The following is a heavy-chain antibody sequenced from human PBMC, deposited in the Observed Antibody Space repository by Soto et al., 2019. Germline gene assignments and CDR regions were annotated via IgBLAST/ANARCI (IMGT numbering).Heavy chain of an antibody. J-gene: IGHJ5*02. V-gene: IGHV4-39*01. Sequence: PSETLSLTCTVSGFSMSSSSYYWVWIRQPPGKGLEWIGSIYYSGTTYYNPSLKSRVTISVDTSKNQFSLNLSSVTAADTAVYYCASPKIAFYNWFDPWGQGTLVTVSS. CDR3: ASPKIAFYNWFDP. CDR1: GFSMSSSSYY. D-gene: IGHD3-3*02. CDR2: IYYSGTT.